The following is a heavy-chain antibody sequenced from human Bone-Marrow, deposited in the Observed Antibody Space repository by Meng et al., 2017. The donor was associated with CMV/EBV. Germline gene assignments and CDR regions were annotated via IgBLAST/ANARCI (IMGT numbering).Heavy chain of an antibody. Sequence: GESLKISCAASGFTFSSYWMSWVRQAPGKGLEWVANIKQDGSEKYYVDSVKGRFTISRDNAKNSLYLQMNSLRAEDTAVYYCARGRSLVSPFDYWGQGTLVTVPS. CDR2: IKQDGSEK. CDR3: ARGRSLVSPFDY. D-gene: IGHD3-16*02. J-gene: IGHJ4*02. V-gene: IGHV3-7*01. CDR1: GFTFSSYW.